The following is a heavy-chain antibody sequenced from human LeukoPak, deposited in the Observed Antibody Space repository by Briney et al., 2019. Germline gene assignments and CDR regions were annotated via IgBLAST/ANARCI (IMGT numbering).Heavy chain of an antibody. J-gene: IGHJ4*02. Sequence: GGSLRLSCTASGFIFSNYAMSWVRQAPGKGLEWVSAISGSGGSTIYADSVKGRFTTSRDNPKNTLYLQMISLRAEDTGVYYCAKGQGDGYKFYDHWGQGTLVTVSS. V-gene: IGHV3-23*01. CDR2: ISGSGGST. CDR1: GFIFSNYA. CDR3: AKGQGDGYKFYDH. D-gene: IGHD5-24*01.